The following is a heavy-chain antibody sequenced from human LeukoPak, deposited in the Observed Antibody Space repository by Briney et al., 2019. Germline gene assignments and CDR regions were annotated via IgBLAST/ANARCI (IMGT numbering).Heavy chain of an antibody. CDR3: AKGPWYSSSWYDY. V-gene: IGHV3-23*01. Sequence: GGSLRLSCAASGFTFSSYAMSWVRQAPGKGLEWVSAISGSGGSTYYADSVKGRFTISRDNSKNTLYLQMNSLRAEDTAVYYRAKGPWYSSSWYDYWGQGTLVTVSS. D-gene: IGHD6-13*01. CDR1: GFTFSSYA. J-gene: IGHJ4*02. CDR2: ISGSGGST.